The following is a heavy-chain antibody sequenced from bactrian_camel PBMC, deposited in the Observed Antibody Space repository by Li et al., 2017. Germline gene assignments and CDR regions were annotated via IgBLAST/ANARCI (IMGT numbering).Heavy chain of an antibody. CDR1: GLTRDCG. V-gene: IGHV3S55*01. Sequence: HVQLVESGGDSVQDGGSLELSCSFSGLTRDCGMGWYRDTPGTPHGMAASISDDGTTTYADHVKGRFTISKDNAKNTLNLQMNSLEPGDTAMYYCVLDLNLDECRGLTTNRFHYWGQGTQVTVS. CDR3: VLDLNLDECRGLTTNRFHY. CDR2: ISDDGTT. J-gene: IGHJ4*01. D-gene: IGHD1*01.